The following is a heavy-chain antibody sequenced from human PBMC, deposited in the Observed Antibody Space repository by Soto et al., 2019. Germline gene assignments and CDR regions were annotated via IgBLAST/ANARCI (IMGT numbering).Heavy chain of an antibody. CDR3: AISPEGLYSSSWYYFDY. CDR2: IIPLLGIA. V-gene: IGHV1-69*02. CDR1: GGTFSSYT. D-gene: IGHD6-13*01. Sequence: QVQLVQSGAEVKKPGSSVKVSCKASGGTFSSYTISWVRQAPGQGLEWMGRIIPLLGIANYAQKFQGRVTITADKSTSTAYMELSSLRSEDTAVYHCAISPEGLYSSSWYYFDYWGQGTLVTVSS. J-gene: IGHJ4*02.